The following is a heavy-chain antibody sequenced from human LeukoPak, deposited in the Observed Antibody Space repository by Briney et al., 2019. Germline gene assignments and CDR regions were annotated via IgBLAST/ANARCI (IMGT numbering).Heavy chain of an antibody. Sequence: SETVSLTCSVSGGSISSYYWSWIRQPPGKGLEWIGYIYYSGSTKYNPSLDSRVTISLDTSKNQFSLKLSSVTAADTAVYYCARNRGSSSSGTYSFDYWGQGTLVTVSS. CDR3: ARNRGSSSSGTYSFDY. CDR1: GGSISSYY. V-gene: IGHV4-59*08. J-gene: IGHJ4*02. CDR2: IYYSGST. D-gene: IGHD6-6*01.